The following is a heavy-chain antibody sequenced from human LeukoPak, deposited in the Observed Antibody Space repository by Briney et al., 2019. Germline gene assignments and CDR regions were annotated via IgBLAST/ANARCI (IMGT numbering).Heavy chain of an antibody. CDR1: GGSISSSSYY. CDR2: IYYSGST. Sequence: SETLSLTCTVSGGSISSSSYYWGWIRQPPGKGLEWIGSIYYSGSTYYNPSLKSRVTIPVDTSKNQFSLRLSSVTAADTAVYYCARHRAYSSSSPFDYWGQGTLVTVSS. V-gene: IGHV4-39*01. CDR3: ARHRAYSSSSPFDY. J-gene: IGHJ4*02. D-gene: IGHD6-6*01.